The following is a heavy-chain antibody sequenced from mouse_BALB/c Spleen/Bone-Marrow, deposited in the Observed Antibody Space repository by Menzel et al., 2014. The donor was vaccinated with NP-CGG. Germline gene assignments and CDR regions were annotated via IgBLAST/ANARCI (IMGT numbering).Heavy chain of an antibody. V-gene: IGHV1S81*02. CDR1: GYTFTSYH. Sequence: VKLQESGAEPVKPGASVKLSCKASGYTFTSYHMYWVKQRPGQGLEWIGEINPSNGGTNFNEKFKSRATLTVDKSSGTAYMQLSSLTSEDSAVYYCTRGRTWDFDYWGQGTTLTVSS. J-gene: IGHJ2*01. D-gene: IGHD4-1*01. CDR3: TRGRTWDFDY. CDR2: INPSNGGT.